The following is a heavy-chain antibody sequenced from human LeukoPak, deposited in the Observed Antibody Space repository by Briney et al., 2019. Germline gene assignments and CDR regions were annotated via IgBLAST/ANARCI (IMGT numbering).Heavy chain of an antibody. Sequence: ASVKVSCKASGYTFTSYYMHWVRQAPGQGLEWMGIINPSGGSTSYAQKFQGRVTMTRDMSTSTVYMELSSLRSEDTAVYYCARAFSLNWFDPWGQGTLVTVSS. CDR3: ARAFSLNWFDP. CDR2: INPSGGST. V-gene: IGHV1-46*03. CDR1: GYTFTSYY. D-gene: IGHD3-3*01. J-gene: IGHJ5*02.